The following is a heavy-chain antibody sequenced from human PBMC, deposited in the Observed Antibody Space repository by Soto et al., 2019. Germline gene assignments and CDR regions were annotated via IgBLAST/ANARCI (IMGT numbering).Heavy chain of an antibody. CDR1: GSSISSYY. CDR2: IYNSGST. V-gene: IGHV4-59*12. CDR3: AASCVACGGFNYYGMDV. J-gene: IGHJ6*02. D-gene: IGHD5-12*01. Sequence: SETLSLTCTVSGSSISSYYWSWIRQPPGKGLEWIGYIYNSGSTNYNPSLKSRVTISVDMSKNQFSLKLNSVTAADTAVYYCAASCVACGGFNYYGMDVWGQGTTVT.